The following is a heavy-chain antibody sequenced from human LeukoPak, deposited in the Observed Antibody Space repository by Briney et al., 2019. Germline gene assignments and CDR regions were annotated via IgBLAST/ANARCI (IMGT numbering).Heavy chain of an antibody. V-gene: IGHV4-39*01. D-gene: IGHD1-26*01. CDR3: ARHGGNYYLDY. CDR2: MFYSVAT. CDR1: GGSVSSSTDY. Sequence: SETLSLTCTVSGGSVSSSTDYWGWIRQPPGKGLEWIGRMFYSVATYYNPSLKSRVTISVDTSKNQLSLKLSSVTAADTAVYYCARHGGNYYLDYWGQGTLVTVSS. J-gene: IGHJ4*02.